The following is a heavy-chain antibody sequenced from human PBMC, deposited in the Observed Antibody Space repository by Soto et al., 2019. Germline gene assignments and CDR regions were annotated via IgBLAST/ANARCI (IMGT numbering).Heavy chain of an antibody. J-gene: IGHJ4*02. CDR1: GYTFTNFD. V-gene: IGHV1-18*01. D-gene: IGHD7-27*01. CDR2: ISAYNGNT. CDR3: ARLGTPIDS. Sequence: QVQLVQSGAEVKKPGASVKVSCKASGYTFTNFDISWVRQAPGQGLEWMGWISAYNGNTNYAQNFQGRVTMTTDTSTSTAYIELRSLRSDDTAVYYCARLGTPIDSWGQGTLVTVSS.